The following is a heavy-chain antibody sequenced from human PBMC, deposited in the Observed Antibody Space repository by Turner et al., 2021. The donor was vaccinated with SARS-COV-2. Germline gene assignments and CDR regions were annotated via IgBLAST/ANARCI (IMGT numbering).Heavy chain of an antibody. CDR2: IYSSGAT. J-gene: IGHJ4*02. Sequence: QVQLQQWGAGLLKPSETLSLTCAVYGGSFSGYYWSWIRQPPGKGLEWIGRIYSSGATNYSPSLKSRLTMSVDTSKNRFSLKLSSVTAADAAVYYCARATYCGGDCYYFDSWGQGTLLTVSS. V-gene: IGHV4-59*10. CDR3: ARATYCGGDCYYFDS. D-gene: IGHD2-21*02. CDR1: GGSFSGYY.